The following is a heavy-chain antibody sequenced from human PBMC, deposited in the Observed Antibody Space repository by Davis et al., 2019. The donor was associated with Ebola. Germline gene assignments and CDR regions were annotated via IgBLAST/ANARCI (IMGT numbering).Heavy chain of an antibody. CDR2: INHSGST. Sequence: PSETLSLTCTVSGGSISSYYWSWIRQPPGKGLEWIGEINHSGSTNYNPSLKSRVTISVDTSKNQFSLKLSSVTAADTAVYYCARGRRGIAYYYYMDVWGKGTTVTVSS. J-gene: IGHJ6*03. V-gene: IGHV4-34*01. CDR3: ARGRRGIAYYYYMDV. CDR1: GGSISSYY. D-gene: IGHD2-21*01.